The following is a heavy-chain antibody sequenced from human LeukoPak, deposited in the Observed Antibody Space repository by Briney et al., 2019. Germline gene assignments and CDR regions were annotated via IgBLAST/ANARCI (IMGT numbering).Heavy chain of an antibody. D-gene: IGHD6-19*01. J-gene: IGHJ4*02. CDR3: ARQVAGIGLYYFDY. V-gene: IGHV4-39*01. Sequence: SKTLSLTCTVSGDSIRSSAYYWGWIRQPPGRGLKGIGSIYFSGNTDYNPSLKSRVTISIDTSKNQFSLKLTSVTAADTAVYYCARQVAGIGLYYFDYWGQGTLVTVSS. CDR1: GDSIRSSAYY. CDR2: IYFSGNT.